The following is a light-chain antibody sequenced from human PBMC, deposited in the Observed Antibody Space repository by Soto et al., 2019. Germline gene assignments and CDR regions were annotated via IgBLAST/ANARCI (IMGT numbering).Light chain of an antibody. CDR2: HSS. CDR1: QSLSSN. Sequence: EIVMTQSPATLSVSPGERATLSCRASQSLSSNLAWYQQKPGQSPRLLIYHSSTRATGIPVRFSGSGSGTEFTLTISSLQSEDFAVYSCQQYNDWPPGYTFGQGTKVEIK. V-gene: IGKV3-15*01. J-gene: IGKJ2*01. CDR3: QQYNDWPPGYT.